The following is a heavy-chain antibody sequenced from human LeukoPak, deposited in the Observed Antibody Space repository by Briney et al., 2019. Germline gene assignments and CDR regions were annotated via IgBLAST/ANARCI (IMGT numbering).Heavy chain of an antibody. CDR2: ISYDGSNK. Sequence: PGRSLRLSCAASGFTFSSYAMHWVRQAPGKGLEWVAVISYDGSNKYYADSVKGRFTISRDNSKNTLYLQMNSLRAEDTAVYYCAKDSKWLAYYFDYWGQGTLVTVSS. D-gene: IGHD6-19*01. J-gene: IGHJ4*02. CDR1: GFTFSSYA. V-gene: IGHV3-30*04. CDR3: AKDSKWLAYYFDY.